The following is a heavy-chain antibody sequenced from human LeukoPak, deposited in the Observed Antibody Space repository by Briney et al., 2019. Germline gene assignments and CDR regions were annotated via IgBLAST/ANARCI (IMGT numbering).Heavy chain of an antibody. CDR3: ARVKVGTTYWFDP. J-gene: IGHJ5*02. D-gene: IGHD1-26*01. Sequence: QPGGSLRLSCAASGFIVNYNYMSWVRQPPGKGLEWVSVVYSGGSTYYADSVKGRFTISRDNSKNVVYLQMNSLRVEDTAVYYCARVKVGTTYWFDPWGQGTLVTVSS. V-gene: IGHV3-66*01. CDR2: VYSGGST. CDR1: GFIVNYNY.